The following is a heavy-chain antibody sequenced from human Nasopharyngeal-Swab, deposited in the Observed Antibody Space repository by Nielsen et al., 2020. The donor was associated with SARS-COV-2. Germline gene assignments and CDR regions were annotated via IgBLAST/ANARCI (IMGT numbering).Heavy chain of an antibody. D-gene: IGHD5-12*01. J-gene: IGHJ2*01. CDR2: IYYSGST. CDR1: GGSISSSSYY. Sequence: SETLSLTCTVSGGSISSSSYYWGWIRQPPGKRLEWIGSIYYSGSTYYNPSLKSRVTTSVDTSKNQFSLKLSSVTAADTAVYYCARHRRGGIVATPWYFDLWGRGTLITVSS. CDR3: ARHRRGGIVATPWYFDL. V-gene: IGHV4-39*01.